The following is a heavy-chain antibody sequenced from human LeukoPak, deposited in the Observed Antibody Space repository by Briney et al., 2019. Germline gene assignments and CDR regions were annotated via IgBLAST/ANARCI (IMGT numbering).Heavy chain of an antibody. V-gene: IGHV4-61*02. CDR3: ARGSPFGVPPY. J-gene: IGHJ4*02. CDR2: IYTSGST. CDR1: GGSISSGSYY. Sequence: SETLSLTCTASGGSISSGSYYWSWIRQPAGKGLEWIGRIYTSGSTNYNPSLKSRVTISVDTSKNQFSLKLSSVTAADTAVYYCARGSPFGVPPYWGQGTLVTVSS. D-gene: IGHD3-10*01.